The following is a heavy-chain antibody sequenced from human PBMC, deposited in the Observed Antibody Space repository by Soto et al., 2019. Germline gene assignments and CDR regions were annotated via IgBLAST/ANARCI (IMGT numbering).Heavy chain of an antibody. CDR2: IYFTGST. Sequence: SGTLSLTCTVSGGAVSSGTYYWSWIRQPPGKGLEWIGHIYFTGSTNYNPSLKSRVTMSLDTSRNQFSLKLSSVTAADTAVYYCTRGPPRVQWFDPWGLGTLVTVSS. J-gene: IGHJ5*02. V-gene: IGHV4-61*01. CDR1: GGAVSSGTYY. CDR3: TRGPPRVQWFDP.